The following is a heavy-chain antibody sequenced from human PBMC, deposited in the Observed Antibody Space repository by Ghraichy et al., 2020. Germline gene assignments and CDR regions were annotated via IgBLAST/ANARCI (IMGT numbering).Heavy chain of an antibody. CDR1: GYTFTSYD. Sequence: ASVKVSCKASGYTFTSYDINWVRQATGQGLEWMGWMNPNSGNTGYAQKFQGRVTMTRNTSISTAYMELSSLRSEDTAVYYCAREVRRSGWYFDPWGQGTLVTVSS. CDR2: MNPNSGNT. CDR3: AREVRRSGWYFDP. J-gene: IGHJ5*02. V-gene: IGHV1-8*01. D-gene: IGHD6-19*01.